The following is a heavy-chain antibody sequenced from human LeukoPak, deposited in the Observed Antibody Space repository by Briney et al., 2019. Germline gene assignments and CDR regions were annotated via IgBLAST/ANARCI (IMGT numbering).Heavy chain of an antibody. CDR2: ISYDGSNK. D-gene: IGHD2-2*03. V-gene: IGHV3-30*18. CDR3: AKDHGFGYCSSTSCLGGYYYYYGMDV. CDR1: GFTVSSNY. J-gene: IGHJ6*02. Sequence: GGSLRLSCAASGFTVSSNYMSWVRQAPGKGLERVAVISYDGSNKYYADSVKGRFAISRDNSKNTLYLQMNSLRAEDTAVYYCAKDHGFGYCSSTSCLGGYYYYYGMDVWGQGTTVTVSS.